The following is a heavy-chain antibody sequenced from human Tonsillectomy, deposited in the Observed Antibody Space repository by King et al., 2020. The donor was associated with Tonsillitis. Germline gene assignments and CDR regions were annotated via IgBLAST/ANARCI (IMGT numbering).Heavy chain of an antibody. J-gene: IGHJ3*02. V-gene: IGHV4-59*01. D-gene: IGHD3-3*01. Sequence: VQLQESGPGLVKPSETLSLTCTVSGGSISNFYWSWIRQPPGKGLEWIGYIYNSGSTNYNPSLKGRVSISVDTSKNHFSLKLGSVTAADTAMYYCARDSATYYDFWSGYSDAFDIWVQGTMVTVSS. CDR3: ARDSATYYDFWSGYSDAFDI. CDR1: GGSISNFY. CDR2: IYNSGST.